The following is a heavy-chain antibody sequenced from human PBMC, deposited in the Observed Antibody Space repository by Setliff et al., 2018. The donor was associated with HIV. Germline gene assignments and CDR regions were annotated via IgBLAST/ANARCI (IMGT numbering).Heavy chain of an antibody. V-gene: IGHV4-38-2*02. J-gene: IGHJ4*02. Sequence: SETLSLTCTVAIDSIGSGFFWGWIRQPPGKGLEWIGSIYRSGETFYNPSLRSRVAISGDTSKNHFSLKLSSVTAADTAIYYCARSYDASGYYFLWGQGTRVTVS. CDR3: ARSYDASGYYFL. CDR2: IYRSGET. CDR1: IDSIGSGFF. D-gene: IGHD3-22*01.